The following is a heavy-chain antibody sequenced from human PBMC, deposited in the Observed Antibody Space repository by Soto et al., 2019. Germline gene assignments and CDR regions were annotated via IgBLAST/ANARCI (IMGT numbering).Heavy chain of an antibody. D-gene: IGHD3-3*01. CDR3: ARAFTIVGVAQYYYYMDV. CDR1: SGSISSSNW. CDR2: IYHSGST. Sequence: QVQLQESGPGLVKPSGTLSLTCAVSSGSISSSNWWSWVRQPPGKGLEWLGEIYHSGSTNYNPSLKSRVTISVDKTKNQFSLKLSSVTAADTAVYYCARAFTIVGVAQYYYYMDVWGKGTTVTVSS. V-gene: IGHV4-4*02. J-gene: IGHJ6*03.